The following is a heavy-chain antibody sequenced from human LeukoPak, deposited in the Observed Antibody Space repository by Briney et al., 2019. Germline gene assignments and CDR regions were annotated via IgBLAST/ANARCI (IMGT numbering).Heavy chain of an antibody. D-gene: IGHD6-25*01. V-gene: IGHV4-39*01. Sequence: SETLSLTCTVSGDSISSGDYYWSWIRQPPGKGLEWIGSIYYSGSTYYNPSLKSRVTISVDTSKNQFSLKLSSVTAADTAVYYCARPSGSGEFDYWGQGTLVTVSS. CDR2: IYYSGST. CDR3: ARPSGSGEFDY. J-gene: IGHJ4*02. CDR1: GDSISSGDYY.